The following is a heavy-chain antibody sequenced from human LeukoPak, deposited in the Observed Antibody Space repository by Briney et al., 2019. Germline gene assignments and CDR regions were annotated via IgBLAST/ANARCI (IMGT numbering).Heavy chain of an antibody. D-gene: IGHD3-16*02. Sequence: ASVKVSCKASGYTFTSYGISWVRQAPGQGLEWMGWISAYNGNTNYAQKLQGRVTMTTDTSTSTAYMELRSLRSDDTAVYYCARDRAFGGVIDIYYYYYMDVWGKGTTVTVSS. CDR1: GYTFTSYG. V-gene: IGHV1-18*01. J-gene: IGHJ6*03. CDR2: ISAYNGNT. CDR3: ARDRAFGGVIDIYYYYYMDV.